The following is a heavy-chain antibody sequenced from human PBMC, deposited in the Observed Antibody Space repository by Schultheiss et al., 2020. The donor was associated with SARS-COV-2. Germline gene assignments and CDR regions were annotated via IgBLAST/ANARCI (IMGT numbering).Heavy chain of an antibody. D-gene: IGHD6-19*01. V-gene: IGHV3-30*03. CDR3: ASPQLIRRGAVAGVPFDY. CDR2: ISYDGSNK. Sequence: GESLKISCAASGFTFSSYGMHWVRQAPGKGLEWVAVISYDGSNKYYADSVKGRFTISRDNAKNSLYLQMNSLRAEDTAVYYCASPQLIRRGAVAGVPFDYWGQGTLVTVSS. J-gene: IGHJ4*02. CDR1: GFTFSSYG.